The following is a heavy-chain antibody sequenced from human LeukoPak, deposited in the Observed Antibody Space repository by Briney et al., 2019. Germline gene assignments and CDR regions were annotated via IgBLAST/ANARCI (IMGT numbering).Heavy chain of an antibody. V-gene: IGHV1-2*04. D-gene: IGHD6-13*01. CDR1: GYTFTSYG. CDR3: ARDRVSAGTGPNWFDP. CDR2: INPNSGGT. J-gene: IGHJ5*02. Sequence: ASVKVSCKASGYTFTSYGISWVRQAPGQGLEWMGWINPNSGGTNYAQKFQGWVTMTRDTSISTAYMELSRLRSDDTAVYYCARDRVSAGTGPNWFDPWGQGTLVTVSS.